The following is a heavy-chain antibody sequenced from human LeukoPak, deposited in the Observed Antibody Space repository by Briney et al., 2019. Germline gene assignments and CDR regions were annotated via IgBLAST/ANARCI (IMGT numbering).Heavy chain of an antibody. D-gene: IGHD3-3*01. CDR3: ARELGFGNTLNTDF. V-gene: IGHV3-23*01. CDR1: GFTFSSYA. Sequence: AGGSLRLSCAASGFTFSSYAMSWVRQAPGKGLEWVSAISGSGGSTYYADSVKGRFTISRDNAQNSLYLQMNSLRAEDTAVYYCARELGFGNTLNTDFWGQGTLVTVSS. J-gene: IGHJ4*02. CDR2: ISGSGGST.